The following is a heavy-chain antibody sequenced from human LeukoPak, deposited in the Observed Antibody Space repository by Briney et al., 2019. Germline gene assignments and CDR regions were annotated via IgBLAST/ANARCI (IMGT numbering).Heavy chain of an antibody. V-gene: IGHV3-21*01. J-gene: IGHJ6*03. D-gene: IGHD2-21*02. CDR3: ARARVTGYYYYYYMDV. CDR2: ISSSSSYI. CDR1: GFTFSSYS. Sequence: GGSLRLSCAASGFTFSSYSMNWVRQAPGKGLEWVSSISSSSSYIYYADSVKGRFTISRDNAKNSLYLQMNSLRAEDTAVYYCARARVTGYYYYYYMDVWGKGTTVTVSS.